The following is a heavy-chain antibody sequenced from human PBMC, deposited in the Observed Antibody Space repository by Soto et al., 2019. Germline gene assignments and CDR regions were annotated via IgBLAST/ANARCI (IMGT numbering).Heavy chain of an antibody. CDR3: ARAPEASRRADYYYYYMDV. V-gene: IGHV3-7*01. Sequence: GGSLRLSCAASGFTFSSYWMSWVRQAPGKGLEWVANIKQDGSEKYYVDSVKGRFTISRDNAKNSLYLQMNSLRAEDTAVYYCARAPEASRRADYYYYYMDVWGKGTTVTVSS. CDR2: IKQDGSEK. J-gene: IGHJ6*03. CDR1: GFTFSSYW.